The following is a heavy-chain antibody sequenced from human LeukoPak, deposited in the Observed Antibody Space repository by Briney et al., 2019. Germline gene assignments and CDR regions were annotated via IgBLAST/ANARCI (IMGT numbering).Heavy chain of an antibody. CDR3: ARESVAGTGYTINFDY. CDR1: GYTFTGYY. J-gene: IGHJ4*02. CDR2: INPNSGGT. Sequence: GASVTVSCKASGYTFTGYYMHWVRQAPGQGLEWMGWINPNSGGTNYAQKFQGRVTMTRDTSISTAYMELSRLRSDDTAVYYCARESVAGTGYTINFDYWGQGTLVTVSS. V-gene: IGHV1-2*02. D-gene: IGHD6-19*01.